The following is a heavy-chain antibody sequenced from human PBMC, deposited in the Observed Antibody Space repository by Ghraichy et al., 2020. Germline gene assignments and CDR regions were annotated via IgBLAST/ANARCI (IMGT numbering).Heavy chain of an antibody. D-gene: IGHD2-21*01. Sequence: SETLSLTCAVYGGSFSGYFWSWIRQPPGNGLEWIGEINHSGSTNYNPSLKSRVPISVDTSKNQFSLKLSSVTAAHTAVYYCARGGIGGMDVWGQGTTFTVSS. CDR3: ARGGIGGMDV. V-gene: IGHV4-34*01. CDR1: GGSFSGYF. CDR2: INHSGST. J-gene: IGHJ6*02.